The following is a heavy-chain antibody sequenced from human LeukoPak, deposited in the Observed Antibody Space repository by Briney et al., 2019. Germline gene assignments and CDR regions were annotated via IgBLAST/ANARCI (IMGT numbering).Heavy chain of an antibody. J-gene: IGHJ4*02. CDR2: INPSGGST. V-gene: IGHV1-46*01. CDR3: ARDQEQQLAGYFDY. Sequence: SGGSLRLSCAASGYTFTSYYMHWVRQAPGQGLEWMGIINPSGGSTSYAQKFQGRVTMTRDTSTSTVYMELSSLRSEDTAVYYCARDQEQQLAGYFDYWGQGTLVTVSS. D-gene: IGHD6-13*01. CDR1: GYTFTSYY.